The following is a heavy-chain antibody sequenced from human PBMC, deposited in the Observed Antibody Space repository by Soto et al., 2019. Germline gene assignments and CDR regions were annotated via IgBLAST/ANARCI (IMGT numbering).Heavy chain of an antibody. D-gene: IGHD2-2*01. J-gene: IGHJ4*02. CDR1: GYTFTVYY. CDR3: ARGIVVVPAAIGY. CDR2: ITPNSGGT. Sequence: SVKGSCQASGYTFTVYYMHWVRQPPGQGLEWMGWITPNSGGTNYAQKFQGRVTMTRDTSISTAYMELSRLRSDDTAVYYCARGIVVVPAAIGYWGQGTLVTVSS. V-gene: IGHV1-2*02.